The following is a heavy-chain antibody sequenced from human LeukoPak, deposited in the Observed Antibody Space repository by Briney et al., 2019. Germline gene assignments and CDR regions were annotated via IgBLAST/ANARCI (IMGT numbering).Heavy chain of an antibody. V-gene: IGHV1-8*01. CDR1: GYTFTSYD. CDR2: MNPNSGNT. CDR3: ARFMVRGVIITRYYYYYMDV. J-gene: IGHJ6*03. Sequence: ASVKVSCKASGYTFTSYDINWVRQATGQGLEWVGWMNPNSGNTGYAQKFQGRVTMTRNTSISTAYMELSSLRSEDTAVYYCARFMVRGVIITRYYYYYMDVWGKGTTVTVSS. D-gene: IGHD3-10*01.